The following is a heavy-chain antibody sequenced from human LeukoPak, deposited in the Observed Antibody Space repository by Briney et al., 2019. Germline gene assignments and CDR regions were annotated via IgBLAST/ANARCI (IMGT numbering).Heavy chain of an antibody. Sequence: TSETLSLTCTVSGGSISSSSYYWGWIRQPPGTGLEWIGSIYYSGSTNYNPSLKSRVTISVDTSKNQFSLKLSSVTAADTAVYYCARSLATLLWFGELESAFDIWGQGTMVTVSS. CDR2: IYYSGST. CDR1: GGSISSSSYY. V-gene: IGHV4-39*07. D-gene: IGHD3-10*01. J-gene: IGHJ3*02. CDR3: ARSLATLLWFGELESAFDI.